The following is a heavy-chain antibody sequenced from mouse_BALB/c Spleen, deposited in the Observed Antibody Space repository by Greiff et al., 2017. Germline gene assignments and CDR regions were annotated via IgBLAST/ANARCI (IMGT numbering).Heavy chain of an antibody. J-gene: IGHJ3*01. CDR2: ISSGGSYT. CDR3: TRDWPGTTWFAY. V-gene: IGHV5-6-4*01. CDR1: GFTFSSYT. Sequence: EVKLMESGGGLVKPGGPLKLSCAASGFTFSSYTMSWVRQTPEKRLEWVATISSGGSYTYYPDSVKGRFTISRDNAKNTLYLQMSSLKSEDTAMYYCTRDWPGTTWFAYWGQGTLVTVSA. D-gene: IGHD4-1*01.